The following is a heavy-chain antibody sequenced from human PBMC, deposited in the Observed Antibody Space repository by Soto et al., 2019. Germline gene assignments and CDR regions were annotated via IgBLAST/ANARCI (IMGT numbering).Heavy chain of an antibody. CDR3: ARVGLSNWFDP. CDR1: GYTFTGYY. J-gene: IGHJ5*02. CDR2: ITSYNGNI. V-gene: IGHV1-18*04. Sequence: GASVKVSCKASGYTFTGYYVHWVRQAPGQGLEWMGWITSYNGNINYAQKFQGRVTMTTDTSTSTAYMELRSLRSDDTAVYYCARVGLSNWFDPWGQGTLVTVSS.